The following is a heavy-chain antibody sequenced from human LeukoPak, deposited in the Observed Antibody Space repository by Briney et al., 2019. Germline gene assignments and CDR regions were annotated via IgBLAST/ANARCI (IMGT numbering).Heavy chain of an antibody. D-gene: IGHD6-19*01. V-gene: IGHV4-39*07. CDR1: GGSISSSSYY. Sequence: SETVSLTCTVSGGSISSSSYYWGWIRQPPGKGLEWIGSIYYSGSTYYNPSLKSRVTISVDKSKNQFSLKLSSVTAADTAVYYCARDTSIAVAYFDYWGQGTLVTVSS. CDR3: ARDTSIAVAYFDY. CDR2: IYYSGST. J-gene: IGHJ4*02.